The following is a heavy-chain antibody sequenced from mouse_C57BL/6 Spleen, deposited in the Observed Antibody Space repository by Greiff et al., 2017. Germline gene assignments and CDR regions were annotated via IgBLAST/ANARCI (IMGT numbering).Heavy chain of an antibody. V-gene: IGHV1-64*01. CDR1: GYTFTSYW. CDR2: IHPNSGST. CDR3: ARGYDRLWYFDV. D-gene: IGHD2-3*01. J-gene: IGHJ1*03. Sequence: QVQLQQPGAELVKPGASVKLSCKASGYTFTSYWMHWVKQRPGQGLEWIGMIHPNSGSTNYNEKFKSKATLAVDKSSSTAYMQLRSLTSEDSAVYYCARGYDRLWYFDVWRTGTTVTVSS.